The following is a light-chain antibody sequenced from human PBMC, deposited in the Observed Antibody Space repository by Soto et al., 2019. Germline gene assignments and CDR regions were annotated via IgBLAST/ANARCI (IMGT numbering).Light chain of an antibody. CDR1: QSLVYSDGNTS. CDR2: KVS. Sequence: DVVMTQSPLSLPVTLGQPASIACRSSQSLVYSDGNTSLNWFQQRPGKSPRRLIYKVSNRDSGVPDRFSGSGSGTDFTLKISRVEAEDVGVYYCMQGTHWPPTFGGGTKVEIK. V-gene: IGKV2-30*01. J-gene: IGKJ4*01. CDR3: MQGTHWPPT.